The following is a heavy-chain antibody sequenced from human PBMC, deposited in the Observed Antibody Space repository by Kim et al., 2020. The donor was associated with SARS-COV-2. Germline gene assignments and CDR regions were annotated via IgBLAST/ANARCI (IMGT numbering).Heavy chain of an antibody. V-gene: IGHV3-7*01. CDR1: GFTFSSYW. J-gene: IGHJ4*02. Sequence: GGSLRLSCAASGFTFSSYWMSWVRQAPGKGLEWVANIKQDGSEKYYVDSVKGRFTISRDNAKNSLYLQMNSLRAEDTAVYYCARDQNRWFGELSNFDYWGQGTLVTVSS. CDR3: ARDQNRWFGELSNFDY. D-gene: IGHD3-10*01. CDR2: IKQDGSEK.